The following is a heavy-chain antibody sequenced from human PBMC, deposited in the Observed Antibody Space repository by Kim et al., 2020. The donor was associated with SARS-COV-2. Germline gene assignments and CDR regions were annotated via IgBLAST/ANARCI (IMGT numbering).Heavy chain of an antibody. Sequence: GGSLRLSCTASGFTFGDYAMSWFRQAPGKGLEWVGFIRSKAYGGTTEYAASVKGRFTISRDDSKSIAYLQMNSLKTEDTAVYYCTRDPVGATTGYYYYGMDVWGQGTTVTVSS. V-gene: IGHV3-49*03. D-gene: IGHD1-26*01. J-gene: IGHJ6*02. CDR1: GFTFGDYA. CDR3: TRDPVGATTGYYYYGMDV. CDR2: IRSKAYGGTT.